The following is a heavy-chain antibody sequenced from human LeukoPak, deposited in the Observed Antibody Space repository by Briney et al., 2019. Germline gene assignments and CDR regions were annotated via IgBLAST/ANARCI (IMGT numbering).Heavy chain of an antibody. V-gene: IGHV3-23*01. J-gene: IGHJ4*02. CDR1: GFTFSSYA. D-gene: IGHD1-1*01. CDR3: AFSRSGLERRQIDH. CDR2: ISGSGIST. Sequence: GGSLRLSCAASGFTFSSYAMSWVRQAPGKGLEWVSDISGSGISTDYADSVKGRFTISRDNSKNTLYLRMNCLRAEDTALYYCAFSRSGLERRQIDHWGQGTLVTVSS.